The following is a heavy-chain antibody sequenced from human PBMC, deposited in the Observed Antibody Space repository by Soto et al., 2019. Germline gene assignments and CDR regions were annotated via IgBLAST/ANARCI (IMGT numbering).Heavy chain of an antibody. V-gene: IGHV3-53*01. CDR1: GFTVNNNY. J-gene: IGHJ3*01. CDR2: IYSGGGT. D-gene: IGHD1-1*01. CDR3: ERVGGNPWNPRNGFEV. Sequence: PWGSLRLSCAISGFTVNNNYMAWVRQAPGKGLECVSVIYSGGGTYYADSVKGRFIISRDNSKDTLDLQMSSLRVEDTAVYYCERVGGNPWNPRNGFEVWGQGTMVTVSS.